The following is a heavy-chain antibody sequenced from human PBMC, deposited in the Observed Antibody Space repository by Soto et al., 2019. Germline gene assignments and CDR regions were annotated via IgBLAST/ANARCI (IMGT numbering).Heavy chain of an antibody. CDR2: IKSKTDGGTT. V-gene: IGHV3-15*01. D-gene: IGHD6-13*01. Sequence: EVQLVESGGGLVKPGGSLRLSCAASGFTFSNAWMSWVRQAPGKGLEWVGRIKSKTDGGTTDYAAPVKGRFTISRDDSKNTLYLQMNSLKTEDTAVYYCTTDPYRSSLHYYYYMDVWGKGTTVTVSS. CDR3: TTDPYRSSLHYYYYMDV. CDR1: GFTFSNAW. J-gene: IGHJ6*03.